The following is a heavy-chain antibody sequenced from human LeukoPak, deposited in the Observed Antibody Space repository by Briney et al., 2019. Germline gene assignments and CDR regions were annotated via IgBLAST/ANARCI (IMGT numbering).Heavy chain of an antibody. Sequence: PGGSLRLSCAASGFTFSTTWMSWVRQAPGKGLEWVANIKDDGSERYYADFVKGRFTVSRDNANRFLDLQMDNLRAEDTAVYYCVRDNWRGYHVNSGLDFWGQGTLVSVSS. J-gene: IGHJ4*02. CDR2: IKDDGSER. CDR3: VRDNWRGYHVNSGLDF. D-gene: IGHD5-12*01. V-gene: IGHV3-7*01. CDR1: GFTFSTTW.